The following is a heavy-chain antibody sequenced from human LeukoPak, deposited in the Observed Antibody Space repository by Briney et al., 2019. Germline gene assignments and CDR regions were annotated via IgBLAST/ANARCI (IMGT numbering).Heavy chain of an antibody. CDR3: AREGVGATKRGAFDY. J-gene: IGHJ4*02. D-gene: IGHD1-26*01. CDR1: GFTFSSYG. V-gene: IGHV3-30*02. Sequence: PGGSLRLSCAASGFTFSSYGMHWVRQAPGKGLEWVTFIRYDGSNKYYADSVKGRFTISRDNSKNTLYLQINSLRSEDTAVYYCAREGVGATKRGAFDYWGQGTLVTVSS. CDR2: IRYDGSNK.